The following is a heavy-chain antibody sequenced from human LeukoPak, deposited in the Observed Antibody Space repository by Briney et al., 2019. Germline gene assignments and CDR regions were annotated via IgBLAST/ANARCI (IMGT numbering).Heavy chain of an antibody. D-gene: IGHD5-12*01. CDR3: AKGAGYSGHDLSSYFDY. J-gene: IGHJ4*02. V-gene: IGHV3-23*01. Sequence: GGSLRLSCAASEFTFSSYAMSWIRQAPGKGLEWVSAISGSAGGTYYADSVKGRFTISSDNSKNTLYLLMHSLRAEETAVYYCAKGAGYSGHDLSSYFDYWGQGILVTVSS. CDR1: EFTFSSYA. CDR2: ISGSAGGT.